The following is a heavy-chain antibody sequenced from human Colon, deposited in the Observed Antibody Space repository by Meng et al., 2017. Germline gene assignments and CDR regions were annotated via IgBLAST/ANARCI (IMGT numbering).Heavy chain of an antibody. J-gene: IGHJ4*02. CDR3: ASFQYTMEDY. CDR2: ISPDGSAT. Sequence: GESLKILCEGSGFTFSTYWMHWGRQAPGKGLVWVSLISPDGSATSYADSVKGRFTISRDNVKNTVYLQMNSLTAEDTAVYFCASFQYTMEDYWGQRTLVTVSS. V-gene: IGHV3-74*01. D-gene: IGHD3-3*01. CDR1: GFTFSTYW.